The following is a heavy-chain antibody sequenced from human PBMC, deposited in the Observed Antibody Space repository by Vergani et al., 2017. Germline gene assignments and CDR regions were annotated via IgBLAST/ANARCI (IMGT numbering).Heavy chain of an antibody. Sequence: QLQLQESGSGLVKPSQTLSLTCAVSGGSISSGGYSWSWIRQPPGKSLEWIGYIYHSGSTYYNPSLKSRVTISVDRSKNQFSLKLSSVTAADTAVYYCARGRVFGVVPTTWFDPWGQGTLVTVSS. CDR1: GGSISSGGYS. CDR3: ARGRVFGVVPTTWFDP. D-gene: IGHD3-3*01. V-gene: IGHV4-30-2*01. CDR2: IYHSGST. J-gene: IGHJ5*02.